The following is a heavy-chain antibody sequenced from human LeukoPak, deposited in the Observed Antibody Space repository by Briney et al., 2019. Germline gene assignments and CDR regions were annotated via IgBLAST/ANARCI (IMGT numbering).Heavy chain of an antibody. Sequence: ASVKVSCKASVYTFTGYYMHWVRQAPGQGLEWMGRINPNSGGTNYAQKFQGKVTMTRDTSISTAYMEMSWLRSDDTAVYYCARGPADLTGNFDYWGQGTLVAVSS. CDR2: INPNSGGT. V-gene: IGHV1-2*06. CDR1: VYTFTGYY. CDR3: ARGPADLTGNFDY. J-gene: IGHJ4*02. D-gene: IGHD1-14*01.